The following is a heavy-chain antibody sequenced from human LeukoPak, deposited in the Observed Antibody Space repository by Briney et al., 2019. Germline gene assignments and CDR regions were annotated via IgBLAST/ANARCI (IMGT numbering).Heavy chain of an antibody. CDR3: AKRGGDTMVRGVIMPYSYFDY. D-gene: IGHD3-10*01. Sequence: QTGGSLRLPRAASGFTFSSYAMSWVRQAPGKGLEWVSAISGSGGSTYYADSVKGRFTISRDNSKNTLYLQMNSLRAEDTAVYYCAKRGGDTMVRGVIMPYSYFDYWGQGTLVTVSS. CDR2: ISGSGGST. V-gene: IGHV3-23*01. J-gene: IGHJ4*02. CDR1: GFTFSSYA.